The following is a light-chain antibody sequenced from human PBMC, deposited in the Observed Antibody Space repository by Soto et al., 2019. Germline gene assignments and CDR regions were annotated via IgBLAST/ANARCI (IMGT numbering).Light chain of an antibody. CDR3: QQYNNWPPPFT. V-gene: IGKV3-15*01. Sequence: EIVMTQSPATLSVSPGERATLSCRASQSVSSNLAWYQQKPGPAPSLLIYGASPRATGIPARFSGSGSGTEFTLTISSLQSEDFAVYYCQQYNNWPPPFTFGPGTKVDIK. J-gene: IGKJ3*01. CDR2: GAS. CDR1: QSVSSN.